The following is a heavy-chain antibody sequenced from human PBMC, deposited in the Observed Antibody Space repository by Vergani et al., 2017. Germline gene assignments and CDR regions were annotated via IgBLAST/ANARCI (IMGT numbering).Heavy chain of an antibody. CDR2: INPSGGST. Sequence: QVELVQSGAEVKKPGASVKVSCKASGYTFTSYYMHWVRQAPGQGLEWMGIINPSGGSTSYAQKFQGRVTMTRDTSTSTGYMELSSLRSEDTAVYYCAREGGIPGLTNWGQGTLVTVSS. CDR1: GYTFTSYY. J-gene: IGHJ4*02. D-gene: IGHD3-16*01. CDR3: AREGGIPGLTN. V-gene: IGHV1-46*03.